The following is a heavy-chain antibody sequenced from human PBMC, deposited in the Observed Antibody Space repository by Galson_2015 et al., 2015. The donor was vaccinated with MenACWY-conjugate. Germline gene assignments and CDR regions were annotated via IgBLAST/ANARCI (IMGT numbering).Heavy chain of an antibody. D-gene: IGHD3-22*01. Sequence: SLRLSCAASGFTFSSYAMHWVRQAPGKGLEWVAVISYDGSNKYYADSVKGRFTISRDNSKNTLYLQMNSLRAEDTAVYYCARASNYYDSSGYRHWGQGTLVTVSS. CDR1: GFTFSSYA. V-gene: IGHV3-30*04. CDR3: ARASNYYDSSGYRH. CDR2: ISYDGSNK. J-gene: IGHJ4*02.